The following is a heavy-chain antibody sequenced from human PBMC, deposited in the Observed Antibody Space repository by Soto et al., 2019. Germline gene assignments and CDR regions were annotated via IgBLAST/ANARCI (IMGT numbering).Heavy chain of an antibody. CDR2: IYYSGST. J-gene: IGHJ4*02. CDR1: GGSINSGGYY. Sequence: QVQLQESGPGLVKPSQTLSLTCTVSGGSINSGGYYWSWIRQHPGKGLEWIGYIYYSGSTYYNPSLKSRVTISVDTSKNQFSLKLSSVTAADTAVYYCARSSESTVTTCDYWGQGTLVTVYS. V-gene: IGHV4-31*03. D-gene: IGHD4-17*01. CDR3: ARSSESTVTTCDY.